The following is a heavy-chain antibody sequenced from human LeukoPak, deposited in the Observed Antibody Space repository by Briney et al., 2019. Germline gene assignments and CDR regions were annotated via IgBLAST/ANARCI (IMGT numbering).Heavy chain of an antibody. D-gene: IGHD4-17*01. Sequence: SETLPLTCSVYCRPFSCYYWSWIRQPPGKGLEWIGEMNHSGSTNYNPSLKSRVTISVDTSKNQFSLKLSSVTAADTAVYYCAREDYGAVDYWGQGTLVTVSS. CDR1: CRPFSCYY. CDR3: AREDYGAVDY. CDR2: MNHSGST. J-gene: IGHJ4*02. V-gene: IGHV4-34*01.